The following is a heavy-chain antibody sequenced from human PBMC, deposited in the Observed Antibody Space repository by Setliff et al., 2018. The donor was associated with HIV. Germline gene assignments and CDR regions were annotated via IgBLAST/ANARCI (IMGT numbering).Heavy chain of an antibody. CDR2: INPSGGIT. V-gene: IGHV1-46*01. J-gene: IGHJ4*02. CDR1: GYTLTNYH. D-gene: IGHD4-17*01. Sequence: ASVKVSCKAAGYTLTNYHMHWVRKAPGQGLEWMGVINPSGGITTTAQKLLGRVTMTKDPSTSTGYMEVSNLKSEDTAVYYCASAPLTTVTTGRRYYFDSWGQGTLVTVSS. CDR3: ASAPLTTVTTGRRYYFDS.